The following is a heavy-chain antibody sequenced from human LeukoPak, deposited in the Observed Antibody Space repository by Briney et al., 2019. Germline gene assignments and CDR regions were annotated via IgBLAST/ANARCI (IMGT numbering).Heavy chain of an antibody. CDR2: INHSGST. V-gene: IGHV4-34*01. CDR1: GGSFSGYY. J-gene: IGHJ4*02. Sequence: SETLSLTCAVYGGSFSGYYWSWIRQPPGKGLEWIGEINHSGSTNYNPSLKSRVTISVDTSKNQFSLKLSSVTAADTAVYYCARDYDSSGCYGYWGQGTLVTVSS. D-gene: IGHD3-22*01. CDR3: ARDYDSSGCYGY.